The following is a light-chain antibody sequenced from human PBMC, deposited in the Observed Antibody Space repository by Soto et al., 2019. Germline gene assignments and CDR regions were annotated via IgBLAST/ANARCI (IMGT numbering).Light chain of an antibody. CDR3: QLYNCYSEP. J-gene: IGKJ1*01. CDR2: AAS. V-gene: IGKV1-8*01. CDR1: HGISSY. Sequence: AIGVSQSKKSSSASTGDRVTITCRASHGISSYLAWYQQKPGKAPKLLIYAASTLQSGVPSRFSGSGSGTEFTLTISILQAEDFTPYCCQLYNCYSEPFGQGTKVDIK.